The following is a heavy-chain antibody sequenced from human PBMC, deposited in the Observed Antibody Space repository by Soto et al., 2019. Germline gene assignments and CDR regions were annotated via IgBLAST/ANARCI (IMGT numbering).Heavy chain of an antibody. J-gene: IGHJ5*02. CDR2: LYAGWST. D-gene: IGHD2-15*01. CDR3: AGRSGEGWFDP. V-gene: IGHV4-61*01. CDR1: GGSVSSGSHY. Sequence: QVQLQESGPGLVKPSETLSLSCSVSGGSVSSGSHYWSWIRQPPGKGLEWIGFLYAGWSTHYHPSLKRRVTIPLHTSQHQSSLKLTSVTAAYTAVYSCAGRSGEGWFDPWGQGTLVTVSS.